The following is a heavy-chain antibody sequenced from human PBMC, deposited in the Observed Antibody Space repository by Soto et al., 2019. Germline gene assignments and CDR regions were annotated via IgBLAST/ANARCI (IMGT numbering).Heavy chain of an antibody. CDR1: GGSITSNAYY. CDR3: ARRPKRGSYSWCFDY. J-gene: IGHJ4*02. Sequence: SGTLSLTCTVSGGSITSNAYYWGWIRQPPGKGLEWLGYIYYSGSASYNPSLKSRVTMSVDTSKNQFSLKLSSVTAADTAVYYCARRPKRGSYSWCFDYWGQGTLVTVSS. V-gene: IGHV4-39*01. D-gene: IGHD1-26*01. CDR2: IYYSGSA.